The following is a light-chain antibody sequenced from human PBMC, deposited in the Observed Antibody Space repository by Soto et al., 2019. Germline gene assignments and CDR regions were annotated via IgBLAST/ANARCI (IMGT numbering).Light chain of an antibody. CDR1: QSVSSN. V-gene: IGKV3-15*01. J-gene: IGKJ4*01. Sequence: EIVMTQSPATLSVSPGERATLSCRASQSVSSNLAWYQQKPGPAPRLLIYGASTRATGIPARFSGSGSGTEFTLTISSLQSEHFAVYYCQQYNNWPLTFGGGTKVEIK. CDR3: QQYNNWPLT. CDR2: GAS.